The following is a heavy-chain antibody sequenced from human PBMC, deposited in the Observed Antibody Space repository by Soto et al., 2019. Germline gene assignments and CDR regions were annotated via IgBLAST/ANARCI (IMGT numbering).Heavy chain of an antibody. CDR1: GFTFSGSA. CDR2: IRSKANSYAT. CDR3: TSSPNYGEGY. Sequence: HPGGSLRLSCAASGFTFSGSAMHWVRQASGKGLEWVGRIRSKANSYATAYAASVKGRFTISRDDSKNTAYLQMNSLNIEDTAVYYCTSSPNYGEGYWGQGTLVTVSS. V-gene: IGHV3-73*01. D-gene: IGHD4-17*01. J-gene: IGHJ4*02.